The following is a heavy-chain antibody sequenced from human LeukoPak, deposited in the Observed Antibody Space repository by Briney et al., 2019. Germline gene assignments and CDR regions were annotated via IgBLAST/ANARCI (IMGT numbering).Heavy chain of an antibody. CDR1: GGSFSGYY. D-gene: IGHD5-18*01. CDR2: INHSGST. J-gene: IGHJ6*03. V-gene: IGHV4-34*01. CDR3: ARGTNVDTAMPYYYYYYMDV. Sequence: SETLSLTCAVYGGSFSGYYWSWIRQPPGKGLEWIGEINHSGSTNYNPSLKSRVTISVDTSKNQFSLKLSSVTAADTAVYYCARGTNVDTAMPYYYYYYMDVWGKGTTVTVSS.